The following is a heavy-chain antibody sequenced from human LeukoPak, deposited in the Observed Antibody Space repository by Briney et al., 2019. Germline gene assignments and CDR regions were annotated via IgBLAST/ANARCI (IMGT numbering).Heavy chain of an antibody. J-gene: IGHJ6*03. CDR3: ARGNSYMDV. V-gene: IGHV3-48*01. CDR1: GFTFSGYT. Sequence: GGSLRLSCAASGFTFSGYTMNWVRQAPGKGLEWVSYISSSSSTIYYADSVKGRFTISRDNAKNSLYQQMNSLRAEDTAVYSCARGNSYMDVWGKGTTVAVSS. CDR2: ISSSSSTI.